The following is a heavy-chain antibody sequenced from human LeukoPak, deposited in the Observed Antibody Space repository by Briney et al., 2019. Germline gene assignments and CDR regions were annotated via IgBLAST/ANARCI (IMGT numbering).Heavy chain of an antibody. CDR1: GFTFSRYG. J-gene: IGHJ4*02. V-gene: IGHV3-30*18. CDR3: AKGFSTDYHNAVDY. Sequence: GGSLRLSCAASGFTFSRYGLRWARQAPGKGLEWVALISYDGSIKYYTESVKGRFTISRDNSKNTLYLQMSSLRADDTAVYYCAKGFSTDYHNAVDYWGQGTLVTVSS. CDR2: ISYDGSIK. D-gene: IGHD3-9*01.